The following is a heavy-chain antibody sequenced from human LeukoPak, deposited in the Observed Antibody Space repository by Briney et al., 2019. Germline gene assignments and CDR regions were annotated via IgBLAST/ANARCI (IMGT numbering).Heavy chain of an antibody. CDR3: ARWQPGFDP. CDR1: GFTFSNYW. D-gene: IGHD6-13*01. J-gene: IGHJ5*02. V-gene: IGHV3-7*01. CDR2: IKQDGSEK. Sequence: GGALRLSCAASGFTFSNYWMSWVRQAPGKGLEWVANIKQDGSEKYYVDSVEGRFAISRDNAQNSLYLQMNSLRVEDTAMYYCARWQPGFDPWGQGTLVTVSS.